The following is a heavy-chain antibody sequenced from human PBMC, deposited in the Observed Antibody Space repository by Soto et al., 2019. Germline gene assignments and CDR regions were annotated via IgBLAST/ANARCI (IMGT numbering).Heavy chain of an antibody. V-gene: IGHV4-59*02. D-gene: IGHD2-15*01. CDR2: TSHSGST. CDR3: VTGSGSSTSDAFDI. CDR1: GGSVTTYY. Sequence: QVQLQGSGPGLVKPSETLSLTCIVFGGSVTTYYWTWIRQPPGKGLEWIGFTSHSGSTNYNPSLKGRVTMSVDTSKNHFSLKLNSVTAADTAVYYCVTGSGSSTSDAFDIWDRGTMVTVSS. J-gene: IGHJ3*02.